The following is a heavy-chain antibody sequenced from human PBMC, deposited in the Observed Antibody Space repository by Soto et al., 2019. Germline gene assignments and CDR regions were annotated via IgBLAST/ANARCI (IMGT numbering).Heavy chain of an antibody. V-gene: IGHV3-23*01. J-gene: IGHJ4*02. CDR2: ISASGRDI. CDR3: AKGKTSGWYYFDY. CDR1: GFTFSSYA. D-gene: IGHD6-19*01. Sequence: GGSLRLSCAASGFTFSSYAMSWVRQAPGKGLEWVSSISASGRDIHYADSVKDRFTVSRDNSKNTLYLQMNSLRAEDTAIYYCAKGKTSGWYYFDYWGQGALVTVSS.